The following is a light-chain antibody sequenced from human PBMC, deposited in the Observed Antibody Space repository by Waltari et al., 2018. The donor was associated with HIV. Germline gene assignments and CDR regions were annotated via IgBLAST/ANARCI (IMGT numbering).Light chain of an antibody. CDR2: DAS. Sequence: EVPLTQSPATLSLSPGESATLSCRASQSISGAVAWYQQKPGQAPRLLIYDASRRYTGIPVRFRGSGSGTDFTLTISSLELEDFAIYYCQQGSGWPPAFSFGGGTRVDIK. CDR3: QQGSGWPPAFS. V-gene: IGKV3-11*01. J-gene: IGKJ4*01. CDR1: QSISGA.